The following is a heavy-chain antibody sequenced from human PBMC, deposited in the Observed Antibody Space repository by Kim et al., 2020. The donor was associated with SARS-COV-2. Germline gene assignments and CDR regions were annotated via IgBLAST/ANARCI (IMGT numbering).Heavy chain of an antibody. J-gene: IGHJ6*02. CDR2: IIPIVGTA. CDR1: GGTFSSYA. V-gene: IGHV1-69*13. CDR3: ARALRYYYYGMDV. Sequence: SVKVSCKASGGTFSSYAISWVRQAPGQGLEWMGGIIPIVGTANYAQKFQGRVTITADESTSTAYMELSSLRSEDTAVYYCARALRYYYYGMDVWGQGTTVTVSS.